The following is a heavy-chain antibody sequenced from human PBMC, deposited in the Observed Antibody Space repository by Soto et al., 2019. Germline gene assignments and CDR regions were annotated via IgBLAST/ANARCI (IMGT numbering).Heavy chain of an antibody. V-gene: IGHV5-51*01. CDR3: ARGGVSTRTFDY. Sequence: PGESLKISCKSSGYNFSCYWIAWVRQMPGKGLELMGIIYPSDSDTRYRPSFQGQVTISADKSISSAYLQWSSLRASDTAMYYCARGGVSTRTFDYWGQGTPVTVSS. CDR1: GYNFSCYW. CDR2: IYPSDSDT. J-gene: IGHJ4*02. D-gene: IGHD3-3*01.